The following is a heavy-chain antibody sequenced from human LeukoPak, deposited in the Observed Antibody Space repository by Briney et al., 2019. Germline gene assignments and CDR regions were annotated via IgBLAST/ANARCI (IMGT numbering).Heavy chain of an antibody. J-gene: IGHJ3*02. CDR1: GGSISSYY. CDR3: ARDLWGCSSTSCYRGAFDI. CDR2: IYHSGST. V-gene: IGHV4-59*12. Sequence: SETLSLTCTVSGGSISSYYWSWIRQPPGKGLEWIGYIYHSGSTYYNPSLKSRVTISVDRSKNQFSLKLSSVTAADTAVYYCARDLWGCSSTSCYRGAFDIWGQGTMVTVSS. D-gene: IGHD2-2*02.